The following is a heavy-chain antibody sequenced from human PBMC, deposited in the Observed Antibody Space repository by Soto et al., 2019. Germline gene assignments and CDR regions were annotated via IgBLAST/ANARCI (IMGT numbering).Heavy chain of an antibody. CDR1: GFTVSSNY. J-gene: IGHJ5*02. CDR2: IYSGGST. CDR3: ARELPAANNWFDP. D-gene: IGHD2-2*01. Sequence: GGSLRLSCAASGFTVSSNYMSWVRQAPGKGLEWVSVIYSGGSTYYADSVKGRFTISRHNSKNTLYLQMNSLRAEDTAVYYCARELPAANNWFDPWGQGTLVTVSS. V-gene: IGHV3-53*04.